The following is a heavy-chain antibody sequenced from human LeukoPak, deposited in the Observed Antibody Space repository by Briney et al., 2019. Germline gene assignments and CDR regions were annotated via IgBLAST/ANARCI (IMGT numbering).Heavy chain of an antibody. J-gene: IGHJ4*02. D-gene: IGHD4-23*01. V-gene: IGHV3-53*01. Sequence: GGSLRLSCAASGFTFSSNYMSWVRQAPGKGLEWVSVIYSGGSTYYSDSVKGRFTIFRDNSKNTLYLQRNSLRAEDTAVYYCARDGGLDYFDYWGQGTLVTVSS. CDR2: IYSGGST. CDR3: ARDGGLDYFDY. CDR1: GFTFSSNY.